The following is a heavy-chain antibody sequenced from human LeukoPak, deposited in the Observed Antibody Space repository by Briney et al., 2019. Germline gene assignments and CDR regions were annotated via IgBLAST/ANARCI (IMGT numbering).Heavy chain of an antibody. D-gene: IGHD3-22*01. CDR2: INPNSGGT. V-gene: IGHV1-2*02. J-gene: IGHJ4*02. CDR3: ARGLQYYDSSGYLGY. Sequence: ASVKVSCKASGYTFTGYYMHWVRQAPGQGLEWMGWINPNSGGTNYAQKFQGRVTMTRDTSISTAYMELSRLRSDDTAVYYCARGLQYYDSSGYLGYWGQGTLVTVSS. CDR1: GYTFTGYY.